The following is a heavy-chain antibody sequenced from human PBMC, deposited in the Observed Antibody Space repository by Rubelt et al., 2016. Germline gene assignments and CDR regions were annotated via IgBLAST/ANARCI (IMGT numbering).Heavy chain of an antibody. V-gene: IGHV3-33*01. D-gene: IGHD6-6*01. CDR1: GFTFSSYG. CDR3: ARDAKRSYYFDY. CDR2: IWYDGSNK. Sequence: AASGFTFSSYGMHWVRQAPGKGLEWVAVIWYDGSNKYYADSVKGRFTISGDNSKNTLYLQMNSLRAEDTAVYYCARDAKRSYYFDYWGQGTLVTVSS. J-gene: IGHJ4*02.